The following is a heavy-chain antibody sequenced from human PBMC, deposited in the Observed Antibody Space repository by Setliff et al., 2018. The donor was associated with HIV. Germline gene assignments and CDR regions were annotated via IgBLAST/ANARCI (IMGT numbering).Heavy chain of an antibody. CDR2: IYNSGNS. D-gene: IGHD5-18*01. CDR3: AIDHVTNIAESGYGYTRIDP. V-gene: IGHV4-38-2*02. J-gene: IGHJ5*02. Sequence: SETLFLTCTVSGDFFSSDYYWGWIRQSPGKGLEWIATIYNSGNSVSNPSLKSRVTISVDTSKNQFSLKLTSVTAADTAVYYCAIDHVTNIAESGYGYTRIDPWGPGISVTVSS. CDR1: GDFFSSDYY.